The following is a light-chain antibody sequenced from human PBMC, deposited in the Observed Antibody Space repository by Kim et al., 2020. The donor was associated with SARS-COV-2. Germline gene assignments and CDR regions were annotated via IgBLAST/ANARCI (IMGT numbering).Light chain of an antibody. Sequence: VSAGERAPLSCRASQSISSYLAWYQQKPGQAPRLLIYGASSRATGIPTRFSGSGSGTEFTLTISSLQSEDFAVYYCQQNNSWPGTFGQGTKVDIK. CDR3: QQNNSWPGT. V-gene: IGKV3-15*01. CDR2: GAS. J-gene: IGKJ1*01. CDR1: QSISSY.